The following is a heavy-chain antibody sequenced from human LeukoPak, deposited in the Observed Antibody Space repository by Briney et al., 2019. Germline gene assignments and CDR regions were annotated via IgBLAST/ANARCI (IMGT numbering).Heavy chain of an antibody. J-gene: IGHJ3*02. V-gene: IGHV3-21*01. D-gene: IGHD2-21*02. CDR2: ISSSSSYI. CDR1: GFTFSSYS. CDR3: ASDIVVVTAIEDAFDI. Sequence: GGSLRLSCAASGFTFSSYSMNWVRQAPGKGLEWVPSISSSSSYIYYADSVKGRFTISRDNAKNSLYLQMNSLRAEDTAVYYCASDIVVVTAIEDAFDIWGQGTMVTVSS.